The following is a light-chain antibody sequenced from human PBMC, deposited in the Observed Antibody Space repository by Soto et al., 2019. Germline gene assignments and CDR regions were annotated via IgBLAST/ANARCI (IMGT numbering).Light chain of an antibody. CDR2: SAS. Sequence: DIQMTQSPASLSASVGERVTITCRASQTISSYLNWYQQKPGAAPKLLIYSASTLQTGVPSRFSGSGFGTDYTLTISSLQLADFAIYYCQQTFRTPHTFGQGTKVDI. V-gene: IGKV1-39*01. CDR3: QQTFRTPHT. CDR1: QTISSY. J-gene: IGKJ2*01.